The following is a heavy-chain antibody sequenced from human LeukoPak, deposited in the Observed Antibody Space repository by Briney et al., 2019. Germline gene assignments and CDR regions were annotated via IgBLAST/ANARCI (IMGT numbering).Heavy chain of an antibody. J-gene: IGHJ4*02. CDR1: GFTFSSYA. V-gene: IGHV3-64*01. Sequence: PGGSLRLSCAASGFTFSSYARHWVRQAPGKGLEYVSGISSNGGSTYYGNSVKGRFTISRDNSKKMLYLQMGSLRGEDMAVYYCARSYCSSTSCSPGVYWGQGTLVTVSS. D-gene: IGHD2-2*01. CDR3: ARSYCSSTSCSPGVY. CDR2: ISSNGGST.